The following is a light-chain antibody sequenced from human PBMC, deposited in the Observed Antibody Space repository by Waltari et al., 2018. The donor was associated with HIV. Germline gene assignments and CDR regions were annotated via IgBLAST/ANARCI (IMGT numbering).Light chain of an antibody. Sequence: QSVLTQPPSASGAPGTGATLPCPWGTATVGAGFDVHWYQQFPGTAPKLLIYGSTNRQSGVPDRFSGSKSGTSASLAIVGLQAEDEADYYCQSYDSSLSGWVFGGGTKLTVL. CDR1: TATVGAGFD. V-gene: IGLV1-40*01. CDR2: GST. J-gene: IGLJ3*02. CDR3: QSYDSSLSGWV.